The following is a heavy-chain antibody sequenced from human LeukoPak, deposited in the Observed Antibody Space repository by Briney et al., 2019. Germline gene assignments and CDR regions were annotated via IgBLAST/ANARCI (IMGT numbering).Heavy chain of an antibody. CDR3: ARDKAVIGARGAFDM. Sequence: SQTLSLTSAISGDSVSSNTATWNWIRQSPSRGLEWRVRTNYRSKSYYDYAVSVRSRITINPATPQTQFSLHLSSVTPEDAAVHYCARDKAVIGARGAFDMWGQGTTVTVSS. CDR1: GDSVSSNTAT. CDR2: TNYRSKSYY. D-gene: IGHD4-11*01. J-gene: IGHJ3*02. V-gene: IGHV6-1*01.